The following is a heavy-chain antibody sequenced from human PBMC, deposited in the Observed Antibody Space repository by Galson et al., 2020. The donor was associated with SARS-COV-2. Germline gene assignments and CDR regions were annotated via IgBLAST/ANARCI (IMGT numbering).Heavy chain of an antibody. J-gene: IGHJ6*02. D-gene: IGHD6-13*01. CDR2: INPSGST. CDR3: ARGTNIAAAGTEHFYYYYGMDV. CDR1: GGSFSGYY. V-gene: IGHV4-34*01. Sequence: AETLSLTCAVYGGSFSGYYWHWIRQPPAKGLEWIGEINPSGSTTSNRNPKRRLTISVDTSKNQFSLKLSSVTAADTAVYYCARGTNIAAAGTEHFYYYYGMDVWGQGTTVTVSS.